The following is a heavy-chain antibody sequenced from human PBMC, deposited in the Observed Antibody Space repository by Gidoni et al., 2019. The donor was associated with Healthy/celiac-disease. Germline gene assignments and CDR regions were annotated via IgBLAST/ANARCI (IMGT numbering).Heavy chain of an antibody. CDR2: INPSGGST. Sequence: QVQLVQSGAEVKKPGASVKVSCKASGYTFTSYYMHWVRQAPGQGLEWMGIINPSGGSTSYAQKFQGRVTMTRDTSTSTVYMELSSLRSEDTAVYYCARDLPAPRGSHPGWYWGQGTLVTVSS. CDR3: ARDLPAPRGSHPGWY. J-gene: IGHJ4*02. D-gene: IGHD2-15*01. CDR1: GYTFTSYY. V-gene: IGHV1-46*01.